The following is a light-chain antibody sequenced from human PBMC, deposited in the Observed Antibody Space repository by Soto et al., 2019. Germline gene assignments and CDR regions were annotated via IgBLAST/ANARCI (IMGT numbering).Light chain of an antibody. J-gene: IGLJ1*01. CDR2: EVS. CDR3: SSYTSSSTYV. CDR1: SSDVGGFNY. Sequence: QSVLTQPASVSGSLGQSITISCTGTSSDVGGFNYVSWYQQHPGKAPKPMIYEVSNRPSGVSNRFSGSKSGNTASLTISGXQAEDEADYYCSSYTSSSTYVFGSGTKVTVL. V-gene: IGLV2-14*01.